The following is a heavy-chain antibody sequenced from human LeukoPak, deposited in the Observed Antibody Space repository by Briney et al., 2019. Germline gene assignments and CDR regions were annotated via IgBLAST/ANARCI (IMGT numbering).Heavy chain of an antibody. CDR2: ISKDGSDK. V-gene: IGHV3-30-3*01. D-gene: IGHD1-7*01. J-gene: IGHJ4*02. CDR3: ARDYWWNYDY. Sequence: PGGSPRLSCAASGFTFSNYAMSWVRQAPGKGLEWVAVISKDGSDKYYPGSVRGRFTISRDNSKNTIYLQMDSLRAEDTAIYYCARDYWWNYDYWGQGTLVTVSS. CDR1: GFTFSNYA.